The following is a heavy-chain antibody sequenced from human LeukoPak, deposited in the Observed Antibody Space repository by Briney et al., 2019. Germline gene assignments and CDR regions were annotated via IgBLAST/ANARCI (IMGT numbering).Heavy chain of an antibody. CDR2: ISYDGSNK. CDR1: GFTFSSYG. CDR3: AKDRSGSYDY. V-gene: IGHV3-30*18. J-gene: IGHJ4*02. Sequence: GGSLRLSCAASGFTFSSYGMHWVRQAPGKGLEWVAVISYDGSNKYYADSVKGRFTISRDNSKNTLYLQMNSLRAEDTAVYYCAKDRSGSYDYRGQGTLVTVSS. D-gene: IGHD1-26*01.